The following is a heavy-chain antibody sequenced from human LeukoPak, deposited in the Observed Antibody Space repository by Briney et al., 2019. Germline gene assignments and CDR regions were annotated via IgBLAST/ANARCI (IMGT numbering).Heavy chain of an antibody. D-gene: IGHD3-10*01. CDR1: GFTFSSYG. J-gene: IGHJ4*02. V-gene: IGHV3-30*18. CDR2: ISYDGSNK. CDR3: AKTDGSGTPSLGY. Sequence: GGSLRLSCAASGFTFSSYGMHWVRQAPGKGLEWVAVISYDGSNKYYADSVKGRFTISRDNSKNTLYLQMNSLRAEDTAVYYCAKTDGSGTPSLGYWGQGTLVTVS.